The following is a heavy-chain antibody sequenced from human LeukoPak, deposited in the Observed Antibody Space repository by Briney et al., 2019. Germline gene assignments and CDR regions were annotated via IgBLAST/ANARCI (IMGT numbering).Heavy chain of an antibody. CDR3: AREGTVVVPAAIPNWFDP. V-gene: IGHV3-21*01. CDR2: ISSSSYI. D-gene: IGHD2-2*01. CDR1: GFTFSSYS. Sequence: PGGSLRLSCAASGFTFSSYSMNWVRQAPGKGLEWVSSISSSSYIYYADSVKGRFTISRDNAKNSLYLQMNSLRAEDTAVYYCAREGTVVVPAAIPNWFDPWGQGTLVTVSS. J-gene: IGHJ5*02.